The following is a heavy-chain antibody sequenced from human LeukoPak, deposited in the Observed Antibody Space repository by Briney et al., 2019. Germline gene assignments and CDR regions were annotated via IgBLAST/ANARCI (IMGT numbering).Heavy chain of an antibody. V-gene: IGHV3-21*01. D-gene: IGHD6-13*01. CDR3: ARDKLSSITSGGTGIDY. J-gene: IGHJ4*02. CDR2: ISSSSSYI. CDR1: GFTFSSYS. Sequence: GGSLRLSCAASGFTFSSYSLNWVRQAPGKGLEWVSFISSSSSYIYYADSVKGRFTISRDNAKNSLYLQMNSLRADDTAVYYCARDKLSSITSGGTGIDYWGQGTLVTVSS.